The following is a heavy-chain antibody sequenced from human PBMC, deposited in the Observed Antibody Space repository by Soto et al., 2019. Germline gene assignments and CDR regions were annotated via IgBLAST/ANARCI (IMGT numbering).Heavy chain of an antibody. Sequence: QVHLAQSGPEVKKPGASVKVSCKSSGYTYTNFGLSWVRQAPGQGLEWMGWISAYNGNTHYAQKFQDRVTLTIDTSTTTGYMEVRSLRSDDTATYYCARDNGDSGASLVDHWGQGTLVTVSS. CDR1: GYTYTNFG. D-gene: IGHD3-22*01. CDR3: ARDNGDSGASLVDH. J-gene: IGHJ4*02. CDR2: ISAYNGNT. V-gene: IGHV1-18*04.